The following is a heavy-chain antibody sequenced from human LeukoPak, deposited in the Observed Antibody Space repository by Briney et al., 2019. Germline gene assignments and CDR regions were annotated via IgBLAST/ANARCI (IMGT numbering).Heavy chain of an antibody. V-gene: IGHV1-69*04. J-gene: IGHJ3*02. CDR3: AMSYSSGSYAFDI. D-gene: IGHD6-19*01. CDR1: GFTFSSYA. Sequence: PGGSLRLSCAASGFTFSSYAISWVRQAPGQGLEWMGRIIPILGIANYAQKFQGRVTITADKSTSTAYMELSSLRSEDTAVYYCAMSYSSGSYAFDIWGQGTMVTVSS. CDR2: IIPILGIA.